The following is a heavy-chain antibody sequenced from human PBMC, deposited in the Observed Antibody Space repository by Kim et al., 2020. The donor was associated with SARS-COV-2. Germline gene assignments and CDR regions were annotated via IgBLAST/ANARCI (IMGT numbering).Heavy chain of an antibody. J-gene: IGHJ2*01. D-gene: IGHD2-2*01. CDR3: AKVPLASAAAILAYWYFVL. V-gene: IGHV3-23*01. CDR1: GFTFSGYA. Sequence: GGSLRLSCAASGFTFSGYAMSWVRQAPGKGLEWVSAISGSGGSTYYADSVKGRFTISRDNSKNTLYLQMNSLRAEDTAVYYCAKVPLASAAAILAYWYFVLWGRGTLVPVSS. CDR2: ISGSGGST.